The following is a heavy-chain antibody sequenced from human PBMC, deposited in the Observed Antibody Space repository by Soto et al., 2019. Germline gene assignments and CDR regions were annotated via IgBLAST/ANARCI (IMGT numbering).Heavy chain of an antibody. D-gene: IGHD6-19*01. CDR1: GFTFSSYA. Sequence: VQLLESGGGLVQPGGSLRLSCAASGFTFSSYAMNWVRQAPGKGLEWVTFIWYDGSKEYYADSVKGRFTISRDNSKNTLYLQMNSLRAEDTAVYYCASWMGFNSGWYNYWGQGTLVTVSS. J-gene: IGHJ4*02. CDR2: IWYDGSKE. V-gene: IGHV3-33*08. CDR3: ASWMGFNSGWYNY.